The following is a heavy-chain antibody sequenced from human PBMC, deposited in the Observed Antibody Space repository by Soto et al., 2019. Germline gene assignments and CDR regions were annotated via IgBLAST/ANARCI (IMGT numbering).Heavy chain of an antibody. CDR3: AKDYYDSSGPPLY. CDR2: VSGDGGNT. D-gene: IGHD3-22*01. Sequence: GGSLRLSCAASGFTFSDYAMHWVRQAPGKGLEWVSVVSGDGGNTYYADSVKGRFTISRDNSKNTLYLQMNSLRAEDTAVYYCAKDYYDSSGPPLYWGQGTLVTVSS. J-gene: IGHJ4*02. CDR1: GFTFSDYA. V-gene: IGHV3-23*01.